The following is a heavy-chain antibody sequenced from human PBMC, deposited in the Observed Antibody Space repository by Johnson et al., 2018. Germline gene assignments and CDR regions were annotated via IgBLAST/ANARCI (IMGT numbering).Heavy chain of an antibody. V-gene: IGHV4-34*01. D-gene: IGHD5-18*01. CDR2: VSPRGST. J-gene: IGHJ6*03. Sequence: QVQLQQWGAGLLKPSETMSLTCAVSGESFSGYYWSWIRQPPGKGLEWIGAVSPRGSTNYTPSLKSRITISLDTSNNQFSLKLISVTAADTAVYFWAAGYAGYYMDVWGKGTTVTVSS. CDR3: AAGYAGYYMDV. CDR1: GESFSGYY.